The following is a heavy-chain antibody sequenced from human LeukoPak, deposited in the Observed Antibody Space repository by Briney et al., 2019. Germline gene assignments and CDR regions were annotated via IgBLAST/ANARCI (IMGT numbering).Heavy chain of an antibody. CDR3: ARQRAVAGPYYYYMDV. CDR1: GGSISSYY. Sequence: SETLSLTCTVSGGSISSYYWSWIRQPPGKGLEWIGYIYYSGSTNYNPSLKSRVTISVDTSKSQFSLKLSSVTAADPAVYYCARQRAVAGPYYYYMDVWGKGTTVTVSS. CDR2: IYYSGST. V-gene: IGHV4-59*08. J-gene: IGHJ6*03. D-gene: IGHD6-19*01.